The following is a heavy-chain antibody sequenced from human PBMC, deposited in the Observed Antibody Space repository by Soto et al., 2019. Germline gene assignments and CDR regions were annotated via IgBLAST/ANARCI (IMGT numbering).Heavy chain of an antibody. Sequence: GGPLRLSCAASGFTFSSYGMHWVRQAPGKGLEWVAVISYDGSNKYYADSVKGRFTISRDNSKNTLYLQMNSLRAEDTAVYYCAKDRGGSSNNWFDPWGQGTLVTVSS. J-gene: IGHJ5*02. V-gene: IGHV3-30*18. D-gene: IGHD2-15*01. CDR2: ISYDGSNK. CDR3: AKDRGGSSNNWFDP. CDR1: GFTFSSYG.